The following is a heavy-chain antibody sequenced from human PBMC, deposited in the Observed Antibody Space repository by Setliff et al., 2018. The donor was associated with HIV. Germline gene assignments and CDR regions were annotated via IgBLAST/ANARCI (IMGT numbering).Heavy chain of an antibody. Sequence: GGSLRLSCAASGFTFSSYAMSWVRQAPGKGLEWVSTISTSGANTYDADSMKGRFTISRDNSKNTLYLQMNSLTAEDTAVYYCARENYYVMEYWGQGTLVTVSS. D-gene: IGHD3-10*02. V-gene: IGHV3-23*01. CDR1: GFTFSSYA. CDR2: ISTSGANT. J-gene: IGHJ4*02. CDR3: ARENYYVMEY.